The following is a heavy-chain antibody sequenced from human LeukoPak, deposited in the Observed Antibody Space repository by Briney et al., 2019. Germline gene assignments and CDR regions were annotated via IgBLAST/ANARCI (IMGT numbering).Heavy chain of an antibody. V-gene: IGHV1-18*01. CDR3: ARWSYFYYYYYMDV. Sequence: ASVKVSCKASGYAFTSYGISWVRQAPGQGLEWMGWISAYNGNTNYAQKLQGRVTMTTDTSTSTAYMELRSLRSDDTAVYYCARWSYFYYYYYMDVWGKGTTVTVSS. J-gene: IGHJ6*03. CDR1: GYAFTSYG. D-gene: IGHD3-10*01. CDR2: ISAYNGNT.